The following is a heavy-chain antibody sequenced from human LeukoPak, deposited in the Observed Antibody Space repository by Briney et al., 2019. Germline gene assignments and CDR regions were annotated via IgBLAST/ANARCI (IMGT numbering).Heavy chain of an antibody. CDR1: GFTVSSSY. CDR2: IHSGGKT. V-gene: IGHV3-53*01. Sequence: GGSLRLSCAASGFTVSSSYMSWVRQAPGKGLEWVSVIHSGGKTYYADSVKGRFSISRDNSKNTLYLQMNSLRAQDTAVYYCARALTGFIPGNWGQGTLVTVSS. D-gene: IGHD3-9*01. J-gene: IGHJ4*02. CDR3: ARALTGFIPGN.